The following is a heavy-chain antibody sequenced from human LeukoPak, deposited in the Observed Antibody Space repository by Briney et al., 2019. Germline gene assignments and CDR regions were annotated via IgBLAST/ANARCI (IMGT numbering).Heavy chain of an antibody. J-gene: IGHJ4*02. V-gene: IGHV3-69-1*02. CDR3: ARYASYKYSGTYYYDY. CDR2: IDSYNSI. Sequence: GGSLRLSCAASGFTLDIYTMIWVRQAPGKGLEWVSSIDSYNSIYYADSLKGRFTISRDNAKNSLYLQMNSLGAEDTAVYYCARYASYKYSGTYYYDYWGQGTLVSVSS. D-gene: IGHD1-26*01. CDR1: GFTLDIYT.